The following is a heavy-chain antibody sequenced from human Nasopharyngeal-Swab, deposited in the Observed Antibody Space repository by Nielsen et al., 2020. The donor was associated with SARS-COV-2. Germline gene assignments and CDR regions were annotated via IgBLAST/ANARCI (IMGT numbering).Heavy chain of an antibody. CDR1: GGSISSYY. Sequence: SETLSLTCTVSGGSISSYYWSWIRQPPGKGLEWIGYIYYSGSTNYNPSLKSRVTMSVDTSKNQFSLKLSSVTAADTAVYYCARDHPPDWAFGIWGQGTMVTVSS. V-gene: IGHV4-59*01. J-gene: IGHJ3*02. D-gene: IGHD3-9*01. CDR3: ARDHPPDWAFGI. CDR2: IYYSGST.